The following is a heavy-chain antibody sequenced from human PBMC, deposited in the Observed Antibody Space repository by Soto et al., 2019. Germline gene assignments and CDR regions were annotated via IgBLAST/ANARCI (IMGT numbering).Heavy chain of an antibody. Sequence: QVQLVEPGGGVVQPGRSLRLSCVTYGFTLSDHAMHWVRQPPGKAPEWVALTSDDGTNEFYADSVKGRFTIPRDNSQSRVHLQMSSLRSEDTALYYCAKDIGSGSHFNPRNPVFYIGMDVWGQGTRVTVYS. D-gene: IGHD3-10*01. CDR1: GFTLSDHA. CDR3: AKDIGSGSHFNPRNPVFYIGMDV. V-gene: IGHV3-30*18. CDR2: TSDDGTNE. J-gene: IGHJ6*01.